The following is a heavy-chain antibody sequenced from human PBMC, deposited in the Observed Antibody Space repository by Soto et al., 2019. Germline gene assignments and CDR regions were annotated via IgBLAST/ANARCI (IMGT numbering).Heavy chain of an antibody. CDR1: GGSISSSNW. Sequence: PSETLSLTCAVSGGSISSSNWWSWVRQPPGKGLEWIGEIYHSGSTNYNPSLKSRVTISVDKSKNQFSLKLSSVTAADTAVYYCARRATAWTKERFDPWGQGTLVNVSS. V-gene: IGHV4-4*02. J-gene: IGHJ5*02. D-gene: IGHD6-13*01. CDR2: IYHSGST. CDR3: ARRATAWTKERFDP.